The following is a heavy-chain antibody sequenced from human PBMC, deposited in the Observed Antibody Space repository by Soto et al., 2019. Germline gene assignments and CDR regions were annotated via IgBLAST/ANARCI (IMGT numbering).Heavy chain of an antibody. CDR3: ARGGSSSENGMDV. D-gene: IGHD6-6*01. Sequence: EVQLVESGGGLVQPGGSLRLSCAASGFSFSTYSMNWVRQAPGKGLEWVSDISSRSYTIYYIDSVKGRFTISRDNAKSSLYLQMNSLRDEDTAVYYCARGGSSSENGMDVWGQGTTVTVSS. CDR2: ISSRSYTI. J-gene: IGHJ6*02. CDR1: GFSFSTYS. V-gene: IGHV3-48*02.